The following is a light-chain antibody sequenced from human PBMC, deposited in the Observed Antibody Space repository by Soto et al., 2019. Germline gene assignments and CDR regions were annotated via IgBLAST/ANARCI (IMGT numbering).Light chain of an antibody. J-gene: IGKJ1*01. CDR3: QQYNNWPWT. CDR2: DAS. Sequence: EIVMTQSPATLSVSPGGRATLSCGASQSVNSRLAWYQQKPGQTPRLLIYDASTRATGIPTRFSGSGSGTDFTLTISSLQSEDFAVYYCQQYNNWPWTFGQGTKVDIK. CDR1: QSVNSR. V-gene: IGKV3-15*01.